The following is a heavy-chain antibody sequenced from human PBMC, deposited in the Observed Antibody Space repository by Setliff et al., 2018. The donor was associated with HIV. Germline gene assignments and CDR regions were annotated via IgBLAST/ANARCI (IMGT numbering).Heavy chain of an antibody. D-gene: IGHD5-12*01. CDR3: HSGYDSEEQSYFDY. J-gene: IGHJ4*02. Sequence: GGSLRXXXAASGFTFDRYWMHWVRQAPGKGLVWVSRVNTDGSSKTYADSVKDRFXXXRDNAKNTLYLQMHDLRAEDTGVFYCHSGYDSEEQSYFDYWGQGTLVTVSS. CDR2: VNTDGSSK. CDR1: GFTFDRYW. V-gene: IGHV3-74*01.